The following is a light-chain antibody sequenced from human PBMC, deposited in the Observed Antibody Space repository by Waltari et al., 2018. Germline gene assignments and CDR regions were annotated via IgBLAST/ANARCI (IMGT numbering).Light chain of an antibody. CDR2: EVS. Sequence: QSALTQPASVSGSPGQSITISCTGTSSAVGSYNLVSWYQQHPGKAPKPMIYEVSKRPSGVSNRFSGSKSGNTASLTISGLQAEDEADYYCCSYAGSSTWVFGGGTRLTVL. CDR1: SSAVGSYNL. J-gene: IGLJ2*01. CDR3: CSYAGSSTWV. V-gene: IGLV2-23*02.